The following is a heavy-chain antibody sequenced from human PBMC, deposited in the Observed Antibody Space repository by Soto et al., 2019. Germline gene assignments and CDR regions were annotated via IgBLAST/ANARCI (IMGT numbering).Heavy chain of an antibody. CDR2: IYWDDDK. V-gene: IGHV2-5*02. Sequence: QITLKESGPPLVKPTQTLTLTCTFSGFSLSTSGVGVGWIRQPPGKALEWLALIYWDDDKRYSPSLKSRLTITTDTSKNPVVLTTTTMDPVDTATYYCAHRRDIAGGAEYFQHWGQGTLVTVSS. CDR1: GFSLSTSGVG. D-gene: IGHD5-12*01. CDR3: AHRRDIAGGAEYFQH. J-gene: IGHJ1*01.